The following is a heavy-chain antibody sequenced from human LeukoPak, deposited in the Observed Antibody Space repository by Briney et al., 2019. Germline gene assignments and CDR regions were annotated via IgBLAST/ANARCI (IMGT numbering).Heavy chain of an antibody. Sequence: SETLSLTCTVSGGSISSGGYYWSWIRRHPGKGLEWIGYIYYSGSTYYNPSLKSRVTISVDTSKNQFSLKLSSVTAADTAVYYCARDPRYCSGGSCYPPYGMDVWGQGTTVTVSS. CDR2: IYYSGST. D-gene: IGHD2-15*01. J-gene: IGHJ6*02. CDR3: ARDPRYCSGGSCYPPYGMDV. V-gene: IGHV4-31*03. CDR1: GGSISSGGYY.